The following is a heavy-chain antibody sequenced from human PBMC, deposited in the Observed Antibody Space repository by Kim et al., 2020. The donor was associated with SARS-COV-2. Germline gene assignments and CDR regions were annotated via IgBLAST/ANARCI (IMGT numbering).Heavy chain of an antibody. D-gene: IGHD6-13*01. CDR3: SRKPLTSSWAYYFEF. J-gene: IGHJ4*01. CDR2: VSYDGTNK. CDR1: GFTFSSYA. Sequence: GGSLRLSCAASGFTFSSYAMYWVRQAPGKGLEWVAVVSYDGTNKDYADSVKGRFTISRDNSKNTLYLQTSSLRVEDTAVYYFSRKPLTSSWAYYFEFWG. V-gene: IGHV3-30*04.